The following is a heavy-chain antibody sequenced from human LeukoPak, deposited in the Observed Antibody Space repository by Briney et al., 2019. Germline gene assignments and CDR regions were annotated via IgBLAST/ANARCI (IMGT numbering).Heavy chain of an antibody. V-gene: IGHV1-2*02. CDR2: INPNSGGT. J-gene: IGHJ6*03. CDR3: ARNAGSYYNGIYYYYYYMDV. Sequence: ASVKVSCKASGYAFTGYYMHWVRQAPGQGLEWMGWINPNSGGTNYAQKFQGRVTMTRDTSISTAYMELSRLRSDDTAVYYCARNAGSYYNGIYYYYYYMDVWGKGTTVTISS. D-gene: IGHD3-10*01. CDR1: GYAFTGYY.